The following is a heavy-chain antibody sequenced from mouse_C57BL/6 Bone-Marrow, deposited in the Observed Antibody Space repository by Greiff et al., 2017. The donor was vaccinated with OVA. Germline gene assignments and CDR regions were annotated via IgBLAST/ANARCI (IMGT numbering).Heavy chain of an antibody. J-gene: IGHJ3*01. CDR3: ARGIDSYYWFAY. D-gene: IGHD2-12*01. V-gene: IGHV1-42*01. Sequence: EVKLQESGPELVKPGASVKISCKASGYSFTGYYMNWVKQSPEKSLEWIGEINPSTGGTTYNQKFKAKATLTVDKSSSTAYMQLKSLTSEDSAVYYCARGIDSYYWFAYWGQGTLVTVSA. CDR1: GYSFTGYY. CDR2: INPSTGGT.